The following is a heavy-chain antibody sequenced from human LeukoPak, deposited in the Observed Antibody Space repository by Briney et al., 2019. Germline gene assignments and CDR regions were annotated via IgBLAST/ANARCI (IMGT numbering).Heavy chain of an antibody. Sequence: SETLSPTCAVYGGSFSGYYWSWIRQPPGKGLEWIGEINHSGSTNYNPSLKSRVTISVDTSKNQFSLKLSSVTAADTAVYYCARGLRFLEWYYFDYWGQGTLVTVSS. D-gene: IGHD3-3*01. CDR3: ARGLRFLEWYYFDY. CDR1: GGSFSGYY. J-gene: IGHJ4*02. CDR2: INHSGST. V-gene: IGHV4-34*01.